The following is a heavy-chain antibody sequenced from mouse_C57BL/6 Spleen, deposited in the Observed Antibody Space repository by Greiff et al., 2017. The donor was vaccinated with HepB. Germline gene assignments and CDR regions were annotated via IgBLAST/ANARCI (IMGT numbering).Heavy chain of an antibody. CDR3: AITTVVATRYFDV. D-gene: IGHD1-1*01. Sequence: QVQLQQPGAELVMPGASVKLSCKASGYTFTSYWMHWVKQRPGQGLEWIGEIDPSDSYTNYNQKFKGKSTLTVDKSSSPAYMLLSSLTSEDSAVYYCAITTVVATRYFDVWGTGTTVTVSS. J-gene: IGHJ1*03. V-gene: IGHV1-69*01. CDR1: GYTFTSYW. CDR2: IDPSDSYT.